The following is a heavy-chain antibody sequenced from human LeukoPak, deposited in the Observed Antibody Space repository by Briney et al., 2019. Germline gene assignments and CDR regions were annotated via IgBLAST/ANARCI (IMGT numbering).Heavy chain of an antibody. V-gene: IGHV1-8*01. CDR1: GYTFTSYD. CDR2: MNPNSGNT. J-gene: IGHJ4*02. CDR3: ARVDTNDYGDYDFDY. D-gene: IGHD4-17*01. Sequence: ASVKVSCKASGYTFTSYDINWVRQATGLGLEWMGWMNPNSGNTGYAQKFQGRVTMTRNTSISTAYMELSSLRSEDTAVYYCARVDTNDYGDYDFDYWGQGTLATVS.